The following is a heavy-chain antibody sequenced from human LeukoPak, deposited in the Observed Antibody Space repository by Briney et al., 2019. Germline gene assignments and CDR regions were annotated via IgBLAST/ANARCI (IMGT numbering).Heavy chain of an antibody. J-gene: IGHJ4*02. Sequence: GGSLRLSCAASGFTFSSYEMNWVRQAPGKGLEWLSYISGSGSAIYYADSVKGRFTISRDNAKNSLYLQMNSLRAEDTAVYYCAREGIQATITDYWGQGTLVTVSS. V-gene: IGHV3-48*03. CDR1: GFTFSSYE. CDR2: ISGSGSAI. CDR3: AREGIQATITDY. D-gene: IGHD5-12*01.